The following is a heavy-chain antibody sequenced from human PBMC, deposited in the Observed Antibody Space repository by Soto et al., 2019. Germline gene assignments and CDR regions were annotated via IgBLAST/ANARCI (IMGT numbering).Heavy chain of an antibody. D-gene: IGHD3-22*01. CDR1: GGTFSSYA. Sequence: ASVKVSCKASGGTFSSYAISWVRQAPGQGLEWMGGIIPIFGTANYAQKFQGRVTITADESTSTAYMELSSLRSEDTAVYYCARAGDTMIVVVSTNNYYYYGMDVWGQGTTVTVSS. CDR3: ARAGDTMIVVVSTNNYYYYGMDV. V-gene: IGHV1-69*13. J-gene: IGHJ6*02. CDR2: IIPIFGTA.